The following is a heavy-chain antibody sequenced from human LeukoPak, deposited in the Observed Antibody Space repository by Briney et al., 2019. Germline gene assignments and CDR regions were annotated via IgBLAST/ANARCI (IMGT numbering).Heavy chain of an antibody. D-gene: IGHD3-10*01. V-gene: IGHV3-74*01. CDR3: VRGRGSYGWFDP. CDR1: GFTSSSHW. Sequence: HSGGSLRLSCAASGFTSSSHWMHWVRQVPGKGLVWVSRISGDGTARNYADSVKGRFTISRDDAKNTVDLQMNSLRGEDTAVYYCVRGRGSYGWFDPWGQGTLVTVSS. CDR2: ISGDGTAR. J-gene: IGHJ5*02.